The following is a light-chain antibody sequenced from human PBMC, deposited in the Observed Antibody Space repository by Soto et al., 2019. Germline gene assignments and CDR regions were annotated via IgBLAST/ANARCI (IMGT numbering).Light chain of an antibody. Sequence: EIVMTQSPATLSVSLGERATLSCRASQSVSSNFAWYQQKPGQAPRLLIYGASTRATGIPARFSGSGSGTEFTLTISSLQSEDFAVYYCQQYNNWPPGTFGQGTKLEI. CDR3: QQYNNWPPGT. J-gene: IGKJ2*01. CDR2: GAS. CDR1: QSVSSN. V-gene: IGKV3D-15*01.